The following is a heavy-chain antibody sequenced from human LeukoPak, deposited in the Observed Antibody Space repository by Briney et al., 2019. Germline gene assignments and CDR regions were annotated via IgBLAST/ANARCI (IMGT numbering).Heavy chain of an antibody. Sequence: GGSLRLSCAASGFTFSDYYMSWIRQAPGKGLEWVSYISSSGSTIYYADSVKGRFTISRDNAKNSLYLQMNSLRAEDTAVYYCAKKSTDYYYYMDVWGKGTTVTVSS. CDR2: ISSSGSTI. CDR3: AKKSTDYYYYMDV. J-gene: IGHJ6*03. CDR1: GFTFSDYY. V-gene: IGHV3-11*01.